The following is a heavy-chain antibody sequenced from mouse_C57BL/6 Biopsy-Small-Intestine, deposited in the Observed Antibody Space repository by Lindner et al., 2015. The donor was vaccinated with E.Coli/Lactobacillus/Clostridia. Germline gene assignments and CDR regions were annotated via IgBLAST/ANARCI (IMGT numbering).Heavy chain of an antibody. CDR3: AKITTVVATDWYFDV. J-gene: IGHJ1*03. CDR2: IYPRSGNT. Sequence: VQLQESGAELARPGASVKLSCKASGYTFTSYGISWVKQRTGQGLEWIGEIYPRSGNTYYNEKFKGKATLTADKSSSTAYMELRSLTSEDSAVYFCAKITTVVATDWYFDVWAQGPRSPSPQ. CDR1: GYTFTSYG. D-gene: IGHD1-1*01. V-gene: IGHV1-81*01.